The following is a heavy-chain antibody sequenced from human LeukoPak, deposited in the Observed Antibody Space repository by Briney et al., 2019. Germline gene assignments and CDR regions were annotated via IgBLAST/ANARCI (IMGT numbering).Heavy chain of an antibody. CDR1: GFIFSDHY. Sequence: PGGSLRPSCAASGFIFSDHYMDWVRQAPGKGLEWVGRIRDKANRYTTEYAASVNGRFTISRDDSTNSLYLQMNSMKIEDTAMYFCARTFGRSWDTTYFDWWGQGTLVTVSS. V-gene: IGHV3-72*01. CDR2: IRDKANRYTT. J-gene: IGHJ4*02. D-gene: IGHD6-13*01. CDR3: ARTFGRSWDTTYFDW.